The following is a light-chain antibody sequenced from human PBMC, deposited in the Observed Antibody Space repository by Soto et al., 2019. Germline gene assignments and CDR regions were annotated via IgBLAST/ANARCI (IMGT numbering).Light chain of an antibody. Sequence: QSSLTQPASVSGSPGQSITISCSGTSNDVGAYNYVSWYQQHPGKAPKLMIYEVRNRPSGVSDRFSGSKSGNTASLTISGLQAEDEADYYCASYTNSRRGVFGGGTQLTVL. CDR2: EVR. V-gene: IGLV2-14*01. CDR1: SNDVGAYNY. CDR3: ASYTNSRRGV. J-gene: IGLJ3*02.